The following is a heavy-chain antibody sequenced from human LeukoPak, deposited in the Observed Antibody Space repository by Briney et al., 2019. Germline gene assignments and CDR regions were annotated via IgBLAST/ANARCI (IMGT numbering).Heavy chain of an antibody. CDR2: ISGSGGST. CDR3: AKDDDDFWSGYYPFDY. CDR1: GFTFANYA. J-gene: IGHJ4*02. D-gene: IGHD3-3*01. V-gene: IGHV3-23*01. Sequence: GGSLRLSCVASGFTFANYAMSWVRQAPGKGLEWVSAISGSGGSTYYAESVKGRFTISRDNPKNTLYLQMNSLRAEDTAVYYCAKDDDDFWSGYYPFDYWGQGALVTVS.